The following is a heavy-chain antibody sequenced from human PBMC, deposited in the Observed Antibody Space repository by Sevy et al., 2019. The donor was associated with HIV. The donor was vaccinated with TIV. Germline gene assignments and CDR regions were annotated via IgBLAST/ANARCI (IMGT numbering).Heavy chain of an antibody. CDR2: FDPEDGET. CDR3: ASAREYYSDNSGYLDY. V-gene: IGHV1-24*01. Sequence: ASVKVSCKVSGYTLSQLSMHWVRQTPGKGLEWMGHFDPEDGETIYAQKFQGRVTMTEDTSTDTAYMELSSLRSDDTAVYYCASAREYYSDNSGYLDYWGQGTLVTVSS. CDR1: GYTLSQLS. D-gene: IGHD3-22*01. J-gene: IGHJ4*02.